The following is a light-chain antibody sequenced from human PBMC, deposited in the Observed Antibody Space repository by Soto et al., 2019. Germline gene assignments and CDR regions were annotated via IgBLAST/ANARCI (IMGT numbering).Light chain of an antibody. J-gene: IGKJ5*01. CDR2: DTS. CDR1: QIVSIK. V-gene: IGKV3-15*01. CDR3: QQYNNWPPIN. Sequence: EIVMTNSPATLSVSPCERDPLSLLSSQIVSIKLAWYQQRPGQAPRLLIYDTSTRATGIPARFSGSGSGTEFTLTISSLQSEDFAVYYCQQYNNWPPINCGQGKRREIK.